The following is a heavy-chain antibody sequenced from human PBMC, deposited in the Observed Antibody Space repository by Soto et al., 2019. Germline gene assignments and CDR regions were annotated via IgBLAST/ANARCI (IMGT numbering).Heavy chain of an antibody. J-gene: IGHJ4*02. D-gene: IGHD3-22*01. CDR1: GGSFSGYY. V-gene: IGHV4-34*01. CDR2: INHSGST. CDR3: ARGLTVEDSSGYSDY. Sequence: SETLPLTCAVYGGSFSGYYWSWIRQPPGKGLEWIGEINHSGSTNYNPSLKSRVTISVDTSKNQFSLKLSSVTAADTAVYYCARGLTVEDSSGYSDYWGQGTLVTVSS.